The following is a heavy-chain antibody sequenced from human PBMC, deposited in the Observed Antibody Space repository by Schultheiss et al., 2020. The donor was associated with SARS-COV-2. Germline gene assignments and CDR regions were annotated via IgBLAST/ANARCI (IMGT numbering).Heavy chain of an antibody. D-gene: IGHD3-22*01. CDR2: ISSSSSYI. J-gene: IGHJ6*02. V-gene: IGHV3-21*01. CDR3: ARAGSGYYYEGEYYYYGMDV. Sequence: GGSLRLSCAASGFTFSSYSMNWVRQAPGKGLEWVSSISSSSSYIYYADSVKGRFTISRDNAKNSLYLQMNSLRAGDTAVYYCARAGSGYYYEGEYYYYGMDVWGQGTTVTVSS. CDR1: GFTFSSYS.